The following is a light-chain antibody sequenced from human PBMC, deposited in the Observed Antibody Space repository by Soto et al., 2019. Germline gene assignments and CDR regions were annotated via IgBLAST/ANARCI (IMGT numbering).Light chain of an antibody. CDR1: QSVSSN. V-gene: IGKV3-15*01. Sequence: EIVMTQSPATLSVSPGERATLSCRASQSVSSNLAWYQQKPGQAPRLLIYGASTRPTGIPARFSGSASGTEFTLPISSLQSEDFALYYCQQYNNWPPYTFGQGTKLEIK. J-gene: IGKJ2*01. CDR2: GAS. CDR3: QQYNNWPPYT.